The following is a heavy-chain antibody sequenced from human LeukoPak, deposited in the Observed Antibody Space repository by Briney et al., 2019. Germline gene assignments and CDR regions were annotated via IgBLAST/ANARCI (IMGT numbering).Heavy chain of an antibody. J-gene: IGHJ3*02. CDR1: GGSISSYY. D-gene: IGHD6-19*01. Sequence: SETLSLTCTVSGGSISSYYWSWIRQPPGKGLEWIGEINHSGSTNYNPSLKSRVTISVDTSKNQFSLKLSSVTAADTAVYYCAREQWLTLGAFDIWGQGTMVTVSS. V-gene: IGHV4-34*01. CDR2: INHSGST. CDR3: AREQWLTLGAFDI.